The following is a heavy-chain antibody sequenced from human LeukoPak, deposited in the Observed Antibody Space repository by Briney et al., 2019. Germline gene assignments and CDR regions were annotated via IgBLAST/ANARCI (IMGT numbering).Heavy chain of an antibody. CDR1: GYTFTDYG. D-gene: IGHD1-20*01. Sequence: GASVKVSCKAFGYTFTDYGITWVRQAPGHGLQWLGWVSANTGITNYAQRFQGRVTMTIDTSTSTAYMELRSLGSDDTAVYYCVRVKSNNWWGNFDYWGQGTLVTVSS. CDR2: VSANTGIT. CDR3: VRVKSNNWWGNFDY. V-gene: IGHV1-18*04. J-gene: IGHJ4*02.